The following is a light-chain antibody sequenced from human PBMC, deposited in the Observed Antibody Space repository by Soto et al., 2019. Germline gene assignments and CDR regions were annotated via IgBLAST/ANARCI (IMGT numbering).Light chain of an antibody. V-gene: IGLV4-69*01. CDR1: SGHSSYA. CDR2: LNSDGSH. Sequence: QPVLTQSPSASASLGASVTLTCTLSSGHSSYAIAWHQQQPEKGPRYLMKLNSDGSHSKGDGIPDRFSGSSSGAERYLTISGLQSEDEDDYYCQTWGTGGVFGGGTKLTVL. J-gene: IGLJ3*02. CDR3: QTWGTGGV.